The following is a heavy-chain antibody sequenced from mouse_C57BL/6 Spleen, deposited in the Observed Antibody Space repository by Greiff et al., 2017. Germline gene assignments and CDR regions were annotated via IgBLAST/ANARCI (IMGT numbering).Heavy chain of an antibody. D-gene: IGHD4-1*01. CDR1: GYTFTSYW. J-gene: IGHJ4*01. V-gene: IGHV1-59*01. CDR2: IDPSDSYT. CDR3: ARKLGRSAMDY. Sequence: VQLQQPGAELVRPGTSVKLSCKASGYTFTSYWMHWVKQRPGQGLEWIGVIDPSDSYTNYNQKFKGKATLTVDTSSSTAYMQLSSLTSEDSAVDYCARKLGRSAMDYWGQGTSVTVSS.